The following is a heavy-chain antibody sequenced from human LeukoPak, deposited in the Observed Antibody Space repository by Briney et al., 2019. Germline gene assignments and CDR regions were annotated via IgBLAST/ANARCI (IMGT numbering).Heavy chain of an antibody. J-gene: IGHJ4*02. CDR2: IYTSGST. V-gene: IGHV4-61*02. CDR1: GGALSSGSYY. Sequence: SETLSLTCTVSGGALSSGSYYWRWIRQPAGKGLEWIGRIYTSGSTNYNPSLKSRVTISVDTSKNQFSLKLSSVTAADTAVYYCASGRDVRNDYWGQGTLVTVSS. CDR3: ASGRDVRNDY. D-gene: IGHD1-26*01.